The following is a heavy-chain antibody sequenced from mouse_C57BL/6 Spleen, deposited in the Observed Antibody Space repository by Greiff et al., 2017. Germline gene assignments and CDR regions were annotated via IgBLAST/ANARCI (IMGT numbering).Heavy chain of an antibody. J-gene: IGHJ1*03. Sequence: VQLQQPGTELVKPGASVKLSCKASGYTFTSYWMHWVKQRHGKGLEWIGNINPSNGGTSYNEKFKSKATLTVYKSSSTAYMEHSSLTSENSAVYDCASYRTRGYFDDWGTGTTVTVSS. CDR1: GYTFTSYW. CDR3: ASYRTRGYFDD. CDR2: INPSNGGT. V-gene: IGHV1-53*01.